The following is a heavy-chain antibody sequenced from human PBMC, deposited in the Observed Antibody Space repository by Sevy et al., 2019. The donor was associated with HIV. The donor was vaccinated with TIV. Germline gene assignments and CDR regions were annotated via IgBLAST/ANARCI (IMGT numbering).Heavy chain of an antibody. Sequence: GESLKISCAASGFTVSSNYMSWVRQAPGKGLEWVSVIYSGGSTYYADSVKGRFTISRDNSKNTLYLQMNSLRDEDTAVYYCARDTAMGYFDYWGQGTLVTVSS. CDR2: IYSGGST. CDR1: GFTVSSNY. D-gene: IGHD5-18*01. V-gene: IGHV3-53*01. CDR3: ARDTAMGYFDY. J-gene: IGHJ4*02.